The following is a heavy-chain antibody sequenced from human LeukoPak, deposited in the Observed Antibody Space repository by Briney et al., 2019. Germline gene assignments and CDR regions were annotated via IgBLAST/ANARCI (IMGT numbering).Heavy chain of an antibody. D-gene: IGHD3-16*02. J-gene: IGHJ4*02. CDR1: GGSFSGYY. Sequence: SETLSLTCAVYGGSFSGYYWSWIRQPPGKGLEWIGEINHSGSTNYNPSLKSRVTISVDTSKNQFSLKLSSVTAADTAVYYCARGMITFGGLIGSNFDYWGQGTLVTVSS. CDR2: INHSGST. CDR3: ARGMITFGGLIGSNFDY. V-gene: IGHV4-34*01.